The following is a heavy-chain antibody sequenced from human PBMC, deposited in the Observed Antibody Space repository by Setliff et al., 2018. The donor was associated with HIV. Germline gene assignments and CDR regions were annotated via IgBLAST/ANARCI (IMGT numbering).Heavy chain of an antibody. D-gene: IGHD2-21*01. Sequence: PSETLSLTCAVSGGSISGSYYWGWIRQPPGKGLEWLGTIYYSGTTYYNPSLKSRVTISVDTSKNQFSLKLSSVTAADTAVYYCARLYSTATPDIWGKGTTVTVSS. CDR1: GGSISGSYY. J-gene: IGHJ6*04. V-gene: IGHV4-39*01. CDR2: IYYSGTT. CDR3: ARLYSTATPDI.